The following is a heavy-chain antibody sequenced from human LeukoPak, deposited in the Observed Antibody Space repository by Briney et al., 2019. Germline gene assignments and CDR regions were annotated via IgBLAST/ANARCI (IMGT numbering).Heavy chain of an antibody. J-gene: IGHJ6*03. CDR2: IIPIFGTA. V-gene: IGHV1-69*05. CDR3: ARAWYSSRGMDV. D-gene: IGHD6-13*01. CDR1: GGTFSSYA. Sequence: PVKVSCKASGGTFSSYAISWVRQAPGQGLEWMGGIIPIFGTANYAQKFQGRVTITRNTSISTAYMELSSLRSEDTAVYYCARAWYSSRGMDVWGKGTTVTVSS.